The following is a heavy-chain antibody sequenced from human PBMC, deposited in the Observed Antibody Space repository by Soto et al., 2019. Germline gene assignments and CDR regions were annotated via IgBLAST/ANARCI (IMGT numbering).Heavy chain of an antibody. CDR1: GGYMNSGDFY. CDR2: ITYSGST. D-gene: IGHD5-12*01. V-gene: IGHV4-30-4*01. J-gene: IGHJ4*02. CDR3: AREVGYNYYFDS. Sequence: QVQLQESGPGLVKPSQTLSLTCTVSGGYMNSGDFYWSWIRQAPGKGLEYVGYITYSGSTYYKPARKSRVSISADASRNQFSLKLTSATAADTAVYFCAREVGYNYYFDSWGQGNVVIVSS.